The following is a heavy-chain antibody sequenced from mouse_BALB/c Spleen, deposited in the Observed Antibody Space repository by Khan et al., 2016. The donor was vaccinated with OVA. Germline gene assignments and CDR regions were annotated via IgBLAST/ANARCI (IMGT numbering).Heavy chain of an antibody. CDR2: INPSNHYT. J-gene: IGHJ3*01. D-gene: IGHD2-14*01. CDR1: GYTFTSYT. Sequence: QVQLKESGAEQARPGASVKMSCKASGYTFTSYTIHWVRQRPGQTLKWIGHINPSNHYTNYNQNFKDKATLIVDKSSITAYMQLSSLTSEDSAVYYCVREGAYYRSDGWFAYWGQGTLVTVSA. V-gene: IGHV1-4*01. CDR3: VREGAYYRSDGWFAY.